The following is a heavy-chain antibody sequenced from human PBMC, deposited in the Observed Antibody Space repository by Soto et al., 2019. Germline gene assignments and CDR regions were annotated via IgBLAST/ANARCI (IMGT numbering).Heavy chain of an antibody. CDR2: ISGSGGST. CDR3: AKSGAASVVAAPQNWFDP. Sequence: VQLLESGGGLVQPGGSLRLSCAASGFTFSSYAMSWVRQAPGKGLEWVSAISGSGGSTYYADSVKGRFTISRDNSKNTLYLQMNSLRAEDTAVYYCAKSGAASVVAAPQNWFDPWGQGTLVTVSS. D-gene: IGHD2-15*01. CDR1: GFTFSSYA. V-gene: IGHV3-23*01. J-gene: IGHJ5*02.